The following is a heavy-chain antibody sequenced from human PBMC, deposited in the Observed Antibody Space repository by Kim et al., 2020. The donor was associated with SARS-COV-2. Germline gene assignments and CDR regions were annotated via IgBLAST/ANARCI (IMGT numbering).Heavy chain of an antibody. CDR3: AGQTWGSGTYYKYYYYG. CDR1: GGSISSGGYS. CDR2: IYYSGST. J-gene: IGHJ6*01. D-gene: IGHD3-10*01. V-gene: IGHV4-30-2*01. Sequence: SETLSLTCAVSGGSISSGGYSWSWIRQPPGKGLEWIGYIYYSGSTYYNPSLKSRVTISVDRSKNQFSLKLSSVTAADTAVYFCAGQTWGSGTYYKYYYYG.